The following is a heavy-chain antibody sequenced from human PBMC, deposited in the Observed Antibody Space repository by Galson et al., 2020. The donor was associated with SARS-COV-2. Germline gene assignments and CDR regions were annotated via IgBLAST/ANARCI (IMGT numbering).Heavy chain of an antibody. CDR1: GYTFTDYY. J-gene: IGHJ6*02. D-gene: IGHD3-9*01. CDR2: INPKSGGT. Sequence: ASVKVSCKASGYTFTDYYIHWVRQAPGQGLEWMGWINPKSGGTNYAQKFEGRVTMTRDTSITTAYMELSRLRADDTAVYYCARLRYYDVFTCYFVDVWGQGTIVTVPS. V-gene: IGHV1-2*02. CDR3: ARLRYYDVFTCYFVDV.